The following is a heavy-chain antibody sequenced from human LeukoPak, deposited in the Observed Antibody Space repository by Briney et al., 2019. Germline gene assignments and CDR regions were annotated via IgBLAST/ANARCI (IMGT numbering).Heavy chain of an antibody. CDR1: AFTFSTYD. D-gene: IGHD6-13*01. CDR2: ISVDGRDT. CDR3: AKDRAIAAAGYYFDF. Sequence: GGSLRLSCAASAFTFSTYDMLCVRQAPGKGLEWVAVISVDGRDTHYADSVKGRFAISRDNSKSTLYLQMNSVRVEDPAIYYCAKDRAIAAAGYYFDFWGQGTLVTVSS. J-gene: IGHJ4*02. V-gene: IGHV3-30*18.